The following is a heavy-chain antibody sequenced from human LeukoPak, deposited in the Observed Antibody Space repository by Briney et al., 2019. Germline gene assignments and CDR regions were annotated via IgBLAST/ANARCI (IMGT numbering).Heavy chain of an antibody. CDR2: IYYSGST. CDR1: GGSISSSSYY. V-gene: IGHV4-39*07. CDR3: ARDPYCSGGSCYPFDY. Sequence: PSETLSLTCTVSGGSISSSSYYWGWIRQPPGKGLEWIGSIYYSGSTYYNPSLKSRVTISLDTSRNQFSLKLYSVTAADTAVYYCARDPYCSGGSCYPFDYWGQGTLVTVSS. J-gene: IGHJ4*02. D-gene: IGHD2-15*01.